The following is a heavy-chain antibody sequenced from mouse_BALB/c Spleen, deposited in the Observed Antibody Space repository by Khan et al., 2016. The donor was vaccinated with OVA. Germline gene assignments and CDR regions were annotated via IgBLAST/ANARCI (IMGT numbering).Heavy chain of an antibody. CDR3: ARSETITTVVATDFDY. J-gene: IGHJ2*01. CDR2: ISYSGRT. CDR1: GYSITSDYA. D-gene: IGHD1-1*01. Sequence: EVKLLESGPGLVKPSQSLSLTCTVTGYSITSDYAWNWIRQFPGNKLEWMGYISYSGRTSYNPSLKSRISITRDTSKNQFFLQLNSVTTEDTATYYCARSETITTVVATDFDYWGQGTTLTVSS. V-gene: IGHV3-2*02.